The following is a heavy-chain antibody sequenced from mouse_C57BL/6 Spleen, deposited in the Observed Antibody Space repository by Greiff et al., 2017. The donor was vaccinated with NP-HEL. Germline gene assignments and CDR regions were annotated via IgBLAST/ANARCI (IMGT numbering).Heavy chain of an antibody. J-gene: IGHJ1*03. D-gene: IGHD1-1*01. CDR3: ASWGFVTTVVATGYFDV. V-gene: IGHV1-64*01. CDR1: GYTFTSYW. Sequence: VQLQQPGAELVKPGASVKLSCKASGYTFTSYWMHWVKQRPGQGLEWIGMIHPNSGSTNYNEQFTSKATLTVAKSSSTAYMQLSSLTSEDSAVYYCASWGFVTTVVATGYFDVWGTGTTVTVSS. CDR2: IHPNSGST.